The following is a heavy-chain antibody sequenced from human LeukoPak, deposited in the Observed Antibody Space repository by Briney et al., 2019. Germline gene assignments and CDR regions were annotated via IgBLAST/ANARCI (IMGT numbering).Heavy chain of an antibody. CDR2: ITNSGTTI. J-gene: IGHJ4*02. Sequence: SGGSLRLSCAASGFTFTDYYMSWIRQAPGKGLEWVSYITNSGTTIYYADSVKGRFTISRDNAKNSLYLQMNSLRAEDTAVYYCARVPADVVVPARYYFDYWGQGTLVTVSS. D-gene: IGHD2-2*01. CDR1: GFTFTDYY. CDR3: ARVPADVVVPARYYFDY. V-gene: IGHV3-11*04.